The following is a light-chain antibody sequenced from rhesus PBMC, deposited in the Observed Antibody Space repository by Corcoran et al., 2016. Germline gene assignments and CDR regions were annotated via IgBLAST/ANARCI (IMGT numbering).Light chain of an antibody. V-gene: IGKV1-32*01. CDR1: QDIGGY. Sequence: DIQMTQSPSSLSASVGDRVTITCRASQDIGGYVSWYNQKPGKAPNLLIYYAIRLESGVPSRFSGSGSGTEFPLTISSLQPEDFATYYCQQYYDLPWTFGQGTKVEIK. CDR2: YAI. CDR3: QQYYDLPWT. J-gene: IGKJ1*01.